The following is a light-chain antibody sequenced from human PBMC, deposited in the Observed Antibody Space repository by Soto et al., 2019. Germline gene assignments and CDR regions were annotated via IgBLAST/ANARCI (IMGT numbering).Light chain of an antibody. V-gene: IGKV1-17*01. CDR1: QDIRNN. CDR2: PTS. J-gene: IGKJ1*01. Sequence: DIQMTQSPSSLSASVGDRITITCRASQDIRNNLGWYQQKPGKAPKRLIYPTSTLESGVPSRFSGSGSGTEFTLTISSLQPEDFAAYYCLQHNNYSWTFGQGTKVEIK. CDR3: LQHNNYSWT.